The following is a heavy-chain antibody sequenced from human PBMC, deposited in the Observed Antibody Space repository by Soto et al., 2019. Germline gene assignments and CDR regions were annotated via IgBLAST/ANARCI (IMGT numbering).Heavy chain of an antibody. J-gene: IGHJ4*02. CDR1: GYTFTSYG. D-gene: IGHD1-26*01. CDR3: ARGVGWEPLDY. CDR2: ISAYNGNT. Sequence: QVQLVQSGAEVKKPGASVKVSCKASGYTFTSYGISWVRQAPGQGLEWLGWISAYNGNTRYAQKLQGRVTMTTDTSTSTASMELRSLRSDDTAVYYSARGVGWEPLDYRGQATLVTVSS. V-gene: IGHV1-18*01.